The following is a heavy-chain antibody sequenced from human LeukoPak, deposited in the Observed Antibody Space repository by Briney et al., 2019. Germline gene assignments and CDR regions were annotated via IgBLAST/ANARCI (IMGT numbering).Heavy chain of an antibody. CDR1: GYSISSGYY. J-gene: IGHJ4*02. CDR2: INHSGST. D-gene: IGHD3-22*01. Sequence: SETLSLTCTVSGYSISSGYYWSWIRQPPGKGLEWIGEINHSGSTNYNPSLKSRVTISVDTSKNQFSLKLSSVTAADTAVYYCARGYYYDSSGYPYWGQGTLVTVSS. V-gene: IGHV4-38-2*02. CDR3: ARGYYYDSSGYPY.